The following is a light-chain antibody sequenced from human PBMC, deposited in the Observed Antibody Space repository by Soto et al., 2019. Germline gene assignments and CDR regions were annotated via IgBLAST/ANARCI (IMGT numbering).Light chain of an antibody. V-gene: IGKV3-15*01. CDR3: QHCNNWPIT. CDR1: HSVSSS. J-gene: IGKJ5*01. CDR2: GAS. Sequence: VMTESPGTVSVSPVERDKLLVRASHSVSSSLAWYQQKPGQAPRLLIYGASTRATGFPARFSGSGSGTEFTLTISSLQSEDFAVYYCQHCNNWPITFGQGTRLEIK.